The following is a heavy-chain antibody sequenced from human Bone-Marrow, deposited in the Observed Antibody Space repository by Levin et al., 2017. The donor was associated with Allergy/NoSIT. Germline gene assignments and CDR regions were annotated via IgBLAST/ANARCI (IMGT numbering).Heavy chain of an antibody. J-gene: IGHJ5*02. CDR2: IYLGGKT. CDR3: ARAGGMPFRQWVGWIDP. CDR1: GDSISSGYA. Sequence: PSETLSLTCTLSGDSISSGYAWTWIRQPPGKGLEWIGHIYLGGKTSYNASFKSRVTISVETSGTQFTLNLTSVTAADTAVYYCARAGGMPFRQWVGWIDPWGQGILVTVSS. D-gene: IGHD2-2*01. V-gene: IGHV4-38-2*02.